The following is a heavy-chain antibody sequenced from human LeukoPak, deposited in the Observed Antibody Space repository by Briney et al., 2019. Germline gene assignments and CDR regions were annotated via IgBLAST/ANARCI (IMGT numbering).Heavy chain of an antibody. V-gene: IGHV4-30-4*08. CDR3: ARGCTYYDFWSGYFRVGVNWFDP. J-gene: IGHJ5*02. D-gene: IGHD3-3*01. Sequence: SETLSLTCTVSGGSISSSSYYWGWIRQPPGKGLEWIGYIYYSGSTYYNPSLKSRVTISVDTSKNQFSLKLSSVTAADTAVYYCARGCTYYDFWSGYFRVGVNWFDPWGQGTLVTVSS. CDR2: IYYSGST. CDR1: GGSISSSSYY.